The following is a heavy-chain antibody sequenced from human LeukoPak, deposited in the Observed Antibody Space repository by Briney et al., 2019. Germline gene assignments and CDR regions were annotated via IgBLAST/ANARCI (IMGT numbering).Heavy chain of an antibody. V-gene: IGHV3-7*01. CDR1: GFTFSSYW. CDR3: ARDLGDYYDSSGQGDY. CDR2: IKQDGSEK. J-gene: IGHJ4*02. Sequence: PGGSLRLSCAASGFTFSSYWMSWVRQAPGKGLEGVANIKQDGSEKYYVDSVKGRFTISRDNAKNSLYLQMNSLRAEDTAVYYCARDLGDYYDSSGQGDYWGQGTLVTVSS. D-gene: IGHD3-22*01.